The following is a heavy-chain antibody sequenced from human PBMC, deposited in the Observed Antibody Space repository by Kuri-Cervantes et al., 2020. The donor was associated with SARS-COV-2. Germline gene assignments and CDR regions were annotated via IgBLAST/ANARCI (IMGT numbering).Heavy chain of an antibody. CDR2: IYFSGST. Sequence: SETLSLTCTVSGGSISSSSYYWGWIRQPPGKGLEWIGSIYFSGSTYYNPSLKSRVTISVDTSKSQFSLKLTSVTAADTAVYYCARHSWYSSSSYDYWGQGTLVTGYS. D-gene: IGHD6-6*01. J-gene: IGHJ4*02. CDR1: GGSISSSSYY. V-gene: IGHV4-39*01. CDR3: ARHSWYSSSSYDY.